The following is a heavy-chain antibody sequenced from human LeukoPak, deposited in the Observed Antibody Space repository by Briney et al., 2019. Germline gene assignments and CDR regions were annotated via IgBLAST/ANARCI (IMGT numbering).Heavy chain of an antibody. J-gene: IGHJ4*02. CDR2: INPNSGGK. D-gene: IGHD5-18*01. Sequence: ASVKVSCKASGYTFTGYYMHWVRQAPGQGLEWMGWINPNSGGKNYAQKFQGWVTMTRDTSISTAYMELSRLRSDDTAVYYCARGAIQLWLIGGGYFDYWGQGTLVTVSS. V-gene: IGHV1-2*04. CDR1: GYTFTGYY. CDR3: ARGAIQLWLIGGGYFDY.